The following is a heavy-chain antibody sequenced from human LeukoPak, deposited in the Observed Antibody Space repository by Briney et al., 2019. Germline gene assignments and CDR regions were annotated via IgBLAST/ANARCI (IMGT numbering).Heavy chain of an antibody. CDR1: GFTFSNYA. J-gene: IGHJ6*04. CDR3: VKAYCRSTSCYYYYYGMDV. D-gene: IGHD2-2*01. Sequence: PGRSLRLSCSVSGFTFSNYAMHWVRQAPGKGLEYVSAITRDGGSTYYADSVKGRFTISRDNSKNTLYLQMSSLRGEDTAVYYCVKAYCRSTSCYYYYYGMDVWGKGTTVTVSS. CDR2: ITRDGGST. V-gene: IGHV3-64D*06.